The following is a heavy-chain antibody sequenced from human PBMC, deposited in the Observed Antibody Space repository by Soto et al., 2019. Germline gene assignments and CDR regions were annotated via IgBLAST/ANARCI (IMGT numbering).Heavy chain of an antibody. V-gene: IGHV3-30-3*01. Sequence: QVQLVESGGGVVQPGRSLRLSCKASGFPFDSHSMHWVRQAPGKGLEWVAGITFDGDKKFYTDSVTGRFTISRDNSKDTLWLQMNSLRPEDTAVYYCVRILGVNQKFPFFYGMDLWGQGTAVTVTS. CDR3: VRILGVNQKFPFFYGMDL. CDR1: GFPFDSHS. J-gene: IGHJ6*02. CDR2: ITFDGDKK. D-gene: IGHD3-3*01.